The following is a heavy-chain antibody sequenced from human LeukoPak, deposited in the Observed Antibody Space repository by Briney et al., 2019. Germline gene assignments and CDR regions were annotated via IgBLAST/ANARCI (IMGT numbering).Heavy chain of an antibody. CDR1: GYTFTGYY. J-gene: IGHJ2*01. V-gene: IGHV1-2*02. Sequence: GASVKVSCKASGYTFTGYYMHWVRQAPGQGLEWMGWINPNSGGTNYAQKFQGRVTMTRDTSISTAYMELSRLRSDDTAVYYCAKDRRAAAANYWYFDLWGRGTLVTVSS. D-gene: IGHD6-13*01. CDR3: AKDRRAAAANYWYFDL. CDR2: INPNSGGT.